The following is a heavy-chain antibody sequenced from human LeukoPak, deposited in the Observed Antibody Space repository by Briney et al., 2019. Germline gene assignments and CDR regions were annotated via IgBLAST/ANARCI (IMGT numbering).Heavy chain of an antibody. D-gene: IGHD2-8*01. CDR3: AKGPKWFDY. V-gene: IGHV3-23*01. CDR1: GFTFSSYA. CDR2: ISGSGGST. J-gene: IGHJ4*02. Sequence: QSGGSLRLSCAPSGFTFSSYAMTWVPEAPGKGLEWVSTISGSGGSTYYTYSVTGRFTISRDNSKNTLYLQMNSLRAEDTAVYYCAKGPKWFDYWGQGTLVTVSS.